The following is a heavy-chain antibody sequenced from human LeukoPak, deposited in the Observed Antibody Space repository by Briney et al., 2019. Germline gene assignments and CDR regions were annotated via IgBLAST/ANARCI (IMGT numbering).Heavy chain of an antibody. CDR1: GGSISSSTYY. V-gene: IGHV4-39*01. CDR2: IYYSGYT. J-gene: IGHJ5*02. Sequence: SETLSLTCTVSGGSISSSTYYWGWIRQSPGEGLEWIGSIYYSGYTYYSPSLKSRLTIFVDTPKNQFSLKLSSVTAADTAVYYCARQGGDSMVRGVIKDWFGPWGQGTLVTVSS. CDR3: ARQGGDSMVRGVIKDWFGP. D-gene: IGHD3-10*01.